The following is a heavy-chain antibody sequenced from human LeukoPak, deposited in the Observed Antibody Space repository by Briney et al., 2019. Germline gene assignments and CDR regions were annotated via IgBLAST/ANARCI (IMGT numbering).Heavy chain of an antibody. J-gene: IGHJ4*02. CDR3: AKDQAAFGDYDFDY. CDR1: GFTFNSYA. V-gene: IGHV3-30*18. CDR2: ISSDGSNT. D-gene: IGHD4-17*01. Sequence: GGSLRLSCAACGFTFNSYAMTWVRQGPGKGLDWVAVISSDGSNTHYADSVKGRFTISRDNSKNTLSLQMDSLRADDMAVYYCAKDQAAFGDYDFDYWGQGTLVSVSP.